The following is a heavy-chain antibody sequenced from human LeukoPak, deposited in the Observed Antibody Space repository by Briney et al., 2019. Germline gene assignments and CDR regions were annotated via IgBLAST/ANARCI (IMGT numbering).Heavy chain of an antibody. CDR2: ISSSSSYI. D-gene: IGHD2-2*01. CDR1: GFTFSSYS. CDR3: AKDRTGRYCSSTSCANWFDP. V-gene: IGHV3-21*01. Sequence: GGSLRLSCAASGFTFSSYSMNWVRQAPGKGLEWVSSISSSSSYIYYADSVKGRFTISRDNAKNSLYLQMNSLRAEDTAVYYCAKDRTGRYCSSTSCANWFDPWGQGTLVTVSS. J-gene: IGHJ5*02.